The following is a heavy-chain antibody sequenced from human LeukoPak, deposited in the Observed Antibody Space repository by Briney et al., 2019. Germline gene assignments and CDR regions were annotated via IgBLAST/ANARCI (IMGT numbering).Heavy chain of an antibody. CDR3: SRTPPPYYYDSSGYSPLDY. CDR2: ISSSGSTI. Sequence: PGGSLRLSCAASGFTFSSYEMNWVRQAPGKGLEWVSYISSSGSTIYYADSVKGRFTISRDNAKNSLYLQMNSLRAEDTAVYYWSRTPPPYYYDSSGYSPLDYWGQGTLVTVSS. D-gene: IGHD3-22*01. CDR1: GFTFSSYE. V-gene: IGHV3-48*03. J-gene: IGHJ4*02.